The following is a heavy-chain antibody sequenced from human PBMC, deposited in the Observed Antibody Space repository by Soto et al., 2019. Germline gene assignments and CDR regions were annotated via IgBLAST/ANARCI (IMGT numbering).Heavy chain of an antibody. CDR2: ISWNSGNI. V-gene: IGHV3-9*01. Sequence: EVPLEESGGALVQPGRSLRLSCAASGFTFDDYAMHWVRQVLGKGLEWVSSISWNSGNIGYADSVKGRFTTSRDNAKNSLYLQMNSLRPEDTALYYCVRSKGGYSDGTPFDYWGQGTLVTVSS. D-gene: IGHD5-18*01. CDR3: VRSKGGYSDGTPFDY. J-gene: IGHJ4*02. CDR1: GFTFDDYA.